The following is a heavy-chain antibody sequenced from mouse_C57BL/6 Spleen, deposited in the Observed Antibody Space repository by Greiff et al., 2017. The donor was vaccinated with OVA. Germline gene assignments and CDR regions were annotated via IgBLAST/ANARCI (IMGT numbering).Heavy chain of an antibody. CDR2: INYDGSST. D-gene: IGHD2-4*01. Sequence: EVQRVESEGGLVQPGSSMKLSCTASGFTFSDYYMAWVRQVPEKGLEWVANINYDGSSTYYLDSLKSRFIISRDNAKNILYLQMSSLKSEDTATYYCARDYYDYDRYYAMDYWGQGTSVTVSS. CDR1: GFTFSDYY. J-gene: IGHJ4*01. CDR3: ARDYYDYDRYYAMDY. V-gene: IGHV5-16*01.